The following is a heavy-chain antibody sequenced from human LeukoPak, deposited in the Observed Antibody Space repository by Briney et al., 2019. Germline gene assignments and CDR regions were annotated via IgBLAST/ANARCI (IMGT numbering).Heavy chain of an antibody. CDR2: MNPNSGNT. D-gene: IGHD6-6*01. Sequence: ASVKVSCKASGYTFTSYDINWVRQATGQGLEWMGWMNPNSGNTGYAQKFQGRVTMTRNTSISTAYMELTSLRSEDTAVYYCARRGRSSSLDVPWFDSWGQGTLVTVSS. V-gene: IGHV1-8*01. CDR3: ARRGRSSSLDVPWFDS. CDR1: GYTFTSYD. J-gene: IGHJ5*01.